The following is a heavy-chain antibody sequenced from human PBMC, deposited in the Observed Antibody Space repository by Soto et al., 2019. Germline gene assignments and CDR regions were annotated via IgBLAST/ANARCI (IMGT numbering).Heavy chain of an antibody. CDR1: GFTFTSSA. CDR2: IVVGSGNT. Sequence: SVKVSCKASGFTFTSSAVQWVRQARGQRLEWIGWIVVGSGNTNYAQKFQERVTITRDMSTSTAYMELSSLRSEDTAVYYCAADTLTMIVLVPDAFDSRGRGTMVTVSS. D-gene: IGHD3-22*01. V-gene: IGHV1-58*01. CDR3: AADTLTMIVLVPDAFDS. J-gene: IGHJ3*02.